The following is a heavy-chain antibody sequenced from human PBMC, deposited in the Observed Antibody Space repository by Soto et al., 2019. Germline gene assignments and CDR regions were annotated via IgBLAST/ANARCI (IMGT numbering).Heavy chain of an antibody. CDR1: GFSLSTSGVG. V-gene: IGHV2-5*01. CDR3: AHRPPVSIAAAGTAGTFFDY. D-gene: IGHD6-13*01. Sequence: SGATLVNATQSLRLTCTFSGFSLSTSGVGVGWIRQPPGKALEWLALIYWNDDKRYSPSLKSRLTIPKDTSKHQVVLTMTNMDPVDTATYYCAHRPPVSIAAAGTAGTFFDYWGQGTLVTVSS. J-gene: IGHJ4*02. CDR2: IYWNDDK.